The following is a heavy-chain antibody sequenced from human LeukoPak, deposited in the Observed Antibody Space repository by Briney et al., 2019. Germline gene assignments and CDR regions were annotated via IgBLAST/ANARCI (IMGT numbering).Heavy chain of an antibody. Sequence: AAVKVSRQASGYTFTSYGISWVRQAAGQGLERMGWISAYNGNTNYAQKLQGRVTMTTDTSTTTAYMELRSLRSDDMAVYYCGRAADHYDSRQVAPGYYYEGWFDPWGQGTLVTVSS. D-gene: IGHD3-22*01. CDR1: GYTFTSYG. CDR3: GRAADHYDSRQVAPGYYYEGWFDP. J-gene: IGHJ5*02. V-gene: IGHV1-18*03. CDR2: ISAYNGNT.